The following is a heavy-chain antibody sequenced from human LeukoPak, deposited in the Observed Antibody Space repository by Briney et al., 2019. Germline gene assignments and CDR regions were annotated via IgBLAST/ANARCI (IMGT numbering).Heavy chain of an antibody. CDR3: ARGGRLWFGELLPIPDY. CDR1: GGSISSYY. CDR2: IYYSGST. Sequence: SETLSLTCTVSGGSISSYYWNWIRQPPGKGLEWIGYIYYSGSTNYNPSLKSRVTISVDTSKNQFSLKLSSVTAADTAVYYCARGGRLWFGELLPIPDYWGQGTLVTVSS. V-gene: IGHV4-59*01. D-gene: IGHD3-10*01. J-gene: IGHJ4*02.